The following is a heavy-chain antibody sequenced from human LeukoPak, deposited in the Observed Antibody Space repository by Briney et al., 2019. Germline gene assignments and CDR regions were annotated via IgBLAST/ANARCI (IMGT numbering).Heavy chain of an antibody. D-gene: IGHD3-22*01. J-gene: IGHJ4*02. CDR1: GYTFTSYY. CDR3: ARGMTYYYDSSGYYYQGY. V-gene: IGHV1-2*02. Sequence: GASEKVSCKASGYTFTSYYMHWVRQAPGQGLEWMGWINPNSGGTNYAQKFQGRVTMTRDTSISTAYMELSRLRSDDTAVYYCARGMTYYYDSSGYYYQGYWGQGTLVTVPS. CDR2: INPNSGGT.